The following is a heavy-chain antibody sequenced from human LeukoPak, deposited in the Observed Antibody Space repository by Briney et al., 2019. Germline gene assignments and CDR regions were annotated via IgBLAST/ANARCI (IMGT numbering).Heavy chain of an antibody. CDR3: AITGYSDNWKYF. D-gene: IGHD1-1*01. V-gene: IGHV5-51*01. Sequence: PGESLKISCKVSGYSLTSYWIGWARQMPGKGLEWMGIINPYNTVTRYSPSFQGQVTISANGSINTAYLQWSSLEASDTAVYYCAITGYSDNWKYFWGQGTLVTVSS. CDR1: GYSLTSYW. CDR2: INPYNTVT. J-gene: IGHJ4*02.